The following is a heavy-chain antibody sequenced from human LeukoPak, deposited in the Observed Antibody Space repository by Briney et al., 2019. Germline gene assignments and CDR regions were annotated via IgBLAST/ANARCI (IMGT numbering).Heavy chain of an antibody. D-gene: IGHD3-22*01. CDR2: IIPIFGTA. CDR1: GGTFSSYA. J-gene: IGHJ3*02. CDR3: VRSFEIAGAFDI. Sequence: ASVKVSCKASGGTFSSYAISWVRQAPGQGLEWMGGIIPIFGTANYAQKFQGRVTITADESTSTAYMELSSLRSEDTAVYYCVRSFEIAGAFDIWGQGTMVTVSS. V-gene: IGHV1-69*13.